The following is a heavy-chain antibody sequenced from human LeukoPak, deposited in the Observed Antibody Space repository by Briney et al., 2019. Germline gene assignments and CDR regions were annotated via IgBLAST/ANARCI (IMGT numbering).Heavy chain of an antibody. V-gene: IGHV3-30*03. Sequence: PGGSLRLSCAASGFTFSSYGMHWVRQAPGKGLEWVAVISYDGSNKYYADSVKGRFTISRDNAKNSLYLQMNSLRAEDTAVYYCASRSTGWELLRDPFDIWGQGTMVTVSS. CDR3: ASRSTGWELLRDPFDI. D-gene: IGHD1-26*01. CDR1: GFTFSSYG. CDR2: ISYDGSNK. J-gene: IGHJ3*02.